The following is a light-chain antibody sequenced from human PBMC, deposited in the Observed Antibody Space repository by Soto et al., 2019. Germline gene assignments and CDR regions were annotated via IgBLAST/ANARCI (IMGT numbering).Light chain of an antibody. CDR1: ENVRTF. CDR3: QQHSHWPPWT. CDR2: GAS. J-gene: IGKJ1*01. V-gene: IGKV3-11*01. Sequence: EVVLTQSPATLSLSPGERATLSCMGSENVRTFVDWYQQKPGQAPRLLIHGASNRATGIPDRFSGSGSGTDFTLTISNLEPEDFAVYYCQQHSHWPPWTFGQGTKVDIK.